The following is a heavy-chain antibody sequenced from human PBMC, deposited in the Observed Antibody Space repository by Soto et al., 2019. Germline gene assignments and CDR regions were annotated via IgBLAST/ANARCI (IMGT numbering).Heavy chain of an antibody. J-gene: IGHJ4*02. V-gene: IGHV3-15*07. CDR3: ARGKEYYDFWSGYYSPLAPDFDY. D-gene: IGHD3-3*01. CDR1: GFTFSNAW. Sequence: GGSLRLSCAASGFTFSNAWMNWVRQAPGKGLEWVGRIKSKTDGGTTDYAAPVKGRFTISRDDSKNTLYLQMNSLKTEDTAVYYCARGKEYYDFWSGYYSPLAPDFDYWGQGTLVTVSS. CDR2: IKSKTDGGTT.